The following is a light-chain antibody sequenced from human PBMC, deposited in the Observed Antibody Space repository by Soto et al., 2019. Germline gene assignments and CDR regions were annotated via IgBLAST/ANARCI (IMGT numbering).Light chain of an antibody. CDR2: KGS. V-gene: IGLV2-23*01. CDR1: SSDVGTYNL. J-gene: IGLJ1*01. Sequence: QSVLTQPASVSGSPGQSITISCTGTSSDVGTYNLASWYKHHPGKAPKFMIYKGSKGPSGVSNRFSGSKSGNTASLTISGLQAEDEADYYCCSYAGSSTYVFGTGTKLTVL. CDR3: CSYAGSSTYV.